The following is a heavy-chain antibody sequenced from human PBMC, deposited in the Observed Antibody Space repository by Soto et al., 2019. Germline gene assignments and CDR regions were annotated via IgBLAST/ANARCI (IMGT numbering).Heavy chain of an antibody. D-gene: IGHD3-3*01. Sequence: PGGSLRLSCTASGFNFVDYAMHWVRQAPGKGLEWVSGISWNSGSIGYADSVKGRFTISRDNAKNSLYLQMNSLRAEDTALYYCAKEDFWSGFARAPDYWGQGTLVTVSS. J-gene: IGHJ4*02. CDR1: GFNFVDYA. CDR3: AKEDFWSGFARAPDY. CDR2: ISWNSGSI. V-gene: IGHV3-9*01.